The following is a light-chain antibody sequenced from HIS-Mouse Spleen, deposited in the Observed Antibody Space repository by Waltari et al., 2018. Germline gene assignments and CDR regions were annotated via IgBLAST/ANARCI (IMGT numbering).Light chain of an antibody. J-gene: IGKJ1*01. V-gene: IGKV1-5*03. CDR1: QSISSW. Sequence: DIHMTQSPSTLSASVGDRVTITCRASQSISSWLAGYQQKPGKASKLLIYKASSLERVVPSGFSGSVSGTEFTLTISSLQPDDCATYYCQQYRTFGQGTKVEIK. CDR2: KAS. CDR3: QQYRT.